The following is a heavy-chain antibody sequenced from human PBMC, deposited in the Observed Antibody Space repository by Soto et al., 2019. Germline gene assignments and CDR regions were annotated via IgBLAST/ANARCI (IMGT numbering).Heavy chain of an antibody. D-gene: IGHD3-22*01. CDR1: GGSFSGYY. CDR3: AGRWDYYDSSGPIDY. CDR2: INHSGST. V-gene: IGHV4-34*01. J-gene: IGHJ4*02. Sequence: PSETLSLTCAVYGGSFSGYYWGWIRQPPGKGLEWIGEINHSGSTNYNPSLKSRVTISVDTSKNQFSLKLSSVTAADTAVYYCAGRWDYYDSSGPIDYWGQGTLVTVSS.